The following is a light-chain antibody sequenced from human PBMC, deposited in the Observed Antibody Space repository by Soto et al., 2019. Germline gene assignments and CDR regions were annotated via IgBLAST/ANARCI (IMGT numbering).Light chain of an antibody. CDR3: QSYDSRLSGL. Sequence: QSVLTQPPSVSGAPGQRVTISCTGSSSNIGAGYDVHWYQQLPGTAPKLLIYGNNNRPSGVPDRFSGSKSGTSASLAITGLQAEDEADYYCQSYDSRLSGLFGGGTKVTVL. J-gene: IGLJ2*01. V-gene: IGLV1-40*01. CDR1: SSNIGAGYD. CDR2: GNN.